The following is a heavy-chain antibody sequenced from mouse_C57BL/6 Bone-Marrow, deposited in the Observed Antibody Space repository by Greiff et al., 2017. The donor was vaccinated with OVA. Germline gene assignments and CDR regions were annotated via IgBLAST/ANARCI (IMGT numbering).Heavy chain of an antibody. V-gene: IGHV1-15*01. CDR1: GYTFTDYE. D-gene: IGHD2-3*01. Sequence: QVQLQQSGAELVRPGASVTLSCKASGYTFTDYEMHWVKQTPVHGLEWIGAIDPETGGTAYNQKFKGKAILTADKSSSTAYMELRSLTSEDSAVYYCTPIYDGYPYAMDYWGQGTSVTVSS. J-gene: IGHJ4*01. CDR2: IDPETGGT. CDR3: TPIYDGYPYAMDY.